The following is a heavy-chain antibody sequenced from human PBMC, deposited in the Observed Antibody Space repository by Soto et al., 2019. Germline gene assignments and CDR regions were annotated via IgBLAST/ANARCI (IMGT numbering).Heavy chain of an antibody. CDR1: GYPFTGYY. CDR3: ARGEYYGDPVDY. D-gene: IGHD4-17*01. J-gene: IGHJ4*02. Sequence: GSVKVCFKASGYPFTGYYMHWVRQAPGQGLEWMGWINPNSGGTNYAQKFQGWVTMTRDTSISTAYMELSRLRSDDTAVYYCARGEYYGDPVDYWGQGTLVTVSS. V-gene: IGHV1-2*04. CDR2: INPNSGGT.